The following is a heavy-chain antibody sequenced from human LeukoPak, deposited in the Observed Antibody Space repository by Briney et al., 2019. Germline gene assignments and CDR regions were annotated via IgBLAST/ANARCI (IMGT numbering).Heavy chain of an antibody. CDR1: GGSISSYY. CDR3: ARVGSGCFDY. CDR2: IYYSGNT. Sequence: SETLSLTCTVSGGSISSYYCSWIRQPPVKGLEWIGYIYYSGNTNDNPSLKSRVTISIDTSKNQFSLKLSSVTAADTAVYYCARVGSGCFDYWGQGTLVTVSS. V-gene: IGHV4-59*01. D-gene: IGHD6-19*01. J-gene: IGHJ4*02.